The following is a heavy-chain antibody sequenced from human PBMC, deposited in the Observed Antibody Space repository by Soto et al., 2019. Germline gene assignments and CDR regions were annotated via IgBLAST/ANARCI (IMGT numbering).Heavy chain of an antibody. Sequence: ASVKVSCKASGCTFTAYYMYWVRQAPGQGLEWVGRINPKTGDTNYAPEFQGRVTMTTDTSTSTAYMELRSLRSDDTAVYYCARDQEDSIPYFDYWGQGTLVTVSS. CDR2: INPKTGDT. V-gene: IGHV1-2*06. J-gene: IGHJ4*02. CDR3: ARDQEDSIPYFDY. CDR1: GCTFTAYY. D-gene: IGHD3-22*01.